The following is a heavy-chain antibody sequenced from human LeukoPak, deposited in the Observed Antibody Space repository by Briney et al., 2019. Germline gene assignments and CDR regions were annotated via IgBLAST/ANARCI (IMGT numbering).Heavy chain of an antibody. CDR2: SYCSGST. Sequence: SETLSLTCTVSGDSISGGDYYWGWIRQHPGEGLEWIGYSYCSGSTYYNPSLTSRVTISVDTSKNQFSLKLSSVTAADTAVYYCARAICPGGSCSWFDPWGQGTLVTVSS. CDR1: GDSISGGDYY. J-gene: IGHJ5*02. D-gene: IGHD2-15*01. CDR3: ARAICPGGSCSWFDP. V-gene: IGHV4-31*03.